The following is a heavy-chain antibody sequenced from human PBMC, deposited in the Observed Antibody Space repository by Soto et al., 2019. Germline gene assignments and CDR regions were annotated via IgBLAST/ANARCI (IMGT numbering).Heavy chain of an antibody. D-gene: IGHD2-15*01. Sequence: QLLESGGGLVQPGGSLRLSCATSGFTFRSYAMSWVRQAPGKGLEWVSTITSSGGNTFYAGSVKGRFTTSRDNSKSTASLQINSRRAEPTAICYCARGNGAAGGRRAYCLSWGEGSLVTVSS. CDR2: ITSSGGNT. CDR1: GFTFRSYA. V-gene: IGHV3-23*01. CDR3: ARGNGAAGGRRAYCLS. J-gene: IGHJ1*01.